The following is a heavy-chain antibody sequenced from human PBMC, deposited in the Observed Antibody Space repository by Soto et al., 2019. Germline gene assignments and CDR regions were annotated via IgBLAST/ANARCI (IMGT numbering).Heavy chain of an antibody. CDR3: ANPPLP. CDR1: GFTFSTYG. Sequence: QVQLVESGGGVVQPGRSLRLSCAASGFTFSTYGMHWVRQTPGKGLEWVAVISYDGSNKYYADSVKGRFTISRDNSKNTLYLQMNSLRAEDTAVYYCANPPLPWGQGTLVTVSS. CDR2: ISYDGSNK. V-gene: IGHV3-30*18. J-gene: IGHJ5*02.